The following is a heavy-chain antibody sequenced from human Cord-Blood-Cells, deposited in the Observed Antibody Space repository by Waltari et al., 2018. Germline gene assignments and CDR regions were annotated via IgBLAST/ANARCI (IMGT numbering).Heavy chain of an antibody. Sequence: QVQLQQWGAGLLKPSATLSLTCAVSGGSFSGHYWSWVRHPPGKGLAWIGEINHSGSTNYNPSLKSRVTISVDTSKNQFSLKLSSVTAADTAVYYCARGPREHVPRLRNYYFDYWGQGTLVTVSS. CDR2: INHSGST. CDR3: ARGPREHVPRLRNYYFDY. V-gene: IGHV4-34*01. CDR1: GGSFSGHY. D-gene: IGHD6-6*01. J-gene: IGHJ4*02.